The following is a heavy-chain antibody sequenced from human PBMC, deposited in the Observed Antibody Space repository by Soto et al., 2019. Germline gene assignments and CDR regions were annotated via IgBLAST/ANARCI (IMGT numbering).Heavy chain of an antibody. V-gene: IGHV1-3*01. J-gene: IGHJ5*02. CDR3: ARGMATGQLDP. Sequence: QVQLVQSGAEVKKPGASVKISCKASGYTFTRYTMNWVRQAPGQRLEWMGWINPDNGNTKSSQKFQDRVIITRDTSASTAYMDLSSLRSEDTAVYYCARGMATGQLDPGGQGTLVTVSS. CDR2: INPDNGNT. D-gene: IGHD2-2*01. CDR1: GYTFTRYT.